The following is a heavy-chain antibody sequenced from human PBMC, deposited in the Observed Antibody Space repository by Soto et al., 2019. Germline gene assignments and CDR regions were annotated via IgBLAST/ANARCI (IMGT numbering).Heavy chain of an antibody. CDR3: AKGLLGVYYYDSSGYFDY. V-gene: IGHV3-23*01. CDR2: ISGSGGNT. Sequence: HPGGSLRLSCAASGFTFSSYAMSWVRQAPGKGLEWVSAISGSGGNTYYADSVKGRFTISRDNSKNTLYLQMNSLRAEDTAVYYCAKGLLGVYYYDSSGYFDYWGQGTLVTVSS. D-gene: IGHD3-22*01. CDR1: GFTFSSYA. J-gene: IGHJ4*02.